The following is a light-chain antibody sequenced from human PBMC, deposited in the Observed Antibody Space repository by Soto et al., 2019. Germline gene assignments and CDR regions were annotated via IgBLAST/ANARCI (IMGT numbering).Light chain of an antibody. CDR2: AAS. V-gene: IGKV3-20*01. CDR3: QQYNSYS. CDR1: QSVSSSH. Sequence: EIVLTQSPGTLSLSPGERATLSCRASQSVSSSHLAWYQHKPGQAPRLLIYAASSRATGSPDRFSGGGSGTDFTLTISRLEPEDFATYYCQQYNSYSFGQGTKVDI. J-gene: IGKJ1*01.